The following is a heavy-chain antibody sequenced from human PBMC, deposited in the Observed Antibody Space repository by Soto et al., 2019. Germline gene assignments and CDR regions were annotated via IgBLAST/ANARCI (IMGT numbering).Heavy chain of an antibody. CDR2: INSDGSGT. D-gene: IGHD4-17*01. J-gene: IGHJ4*02. Sequence: PGGSLRLSCAASGSTFSSYWMHWVRQAPGKGLVWVSRINSDGSGTSYADSVKGRFTIFRDNAKNTLYLQMNSLRAEDMAVYYSARASVTMRLDYWGQGSLVTVSS. V-gene: IGHV3-74*01. CDR1: GSTFSSYW. CDR3: ARASVTMRLDY.